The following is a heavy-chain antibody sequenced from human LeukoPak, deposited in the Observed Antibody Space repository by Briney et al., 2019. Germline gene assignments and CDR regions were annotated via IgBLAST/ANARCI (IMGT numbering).Heavy chain of an antibody. V-gene: IGHV4-39*01. J-gene: IGHJ6*03. CDR2: IYYSGST. D-gene: IGHD1-26*01. CDR3: ARLGGGYYYYYMDV. Sequence: PSETLPLTCTVSGGSISSSSYYWGWIRQPPGKGLEWIGSIYYSGSTYYNPSLKSRVTISVDTSKNQFSPKLSSVTAADTAVYYCARLGGGYYYYYMDVWGKGTTVTISS. CDR1: GGSISSSSYY.